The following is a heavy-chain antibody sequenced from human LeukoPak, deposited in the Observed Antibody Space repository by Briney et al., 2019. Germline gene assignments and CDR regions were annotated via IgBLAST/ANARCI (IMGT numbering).Heavy chain of an antibody. D-gene: IGHD2-8*01. Sequence: SETLSLTCAVYGGSFSGYYWSWIRQPPGKGLEWIGEINHSGSTNYNPSLKSRVTISVDTSKNQSSLKLSSVTAADTAVYYCARVYCTNGVCVFDPWGQGTLVTVSS. CDR2: INHSGST. CDR3: ARVYCTNGVCVFDP. V-gene: IGHV4-34*01. J-gene: IGHJ5*02. CDR1: GGSFSGYY.